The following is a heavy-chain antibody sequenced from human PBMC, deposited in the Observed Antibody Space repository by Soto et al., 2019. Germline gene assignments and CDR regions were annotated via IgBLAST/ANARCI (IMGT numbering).Heavy chain of an antibody. Sequence: PSETLSLTCAVYGGSFSGYYWSWIRQPPGKGLEWIGEINHSGSTNYNPSLKSRVTISVDTSKNQFSLKLSSVTAADTAAYYCASSDDYVWGSYRYTDPDAFDIWGQGTMVTVSS. D-gene: IGHD3-16*02. CDR1: GGSFSGYY. J-gene: IGHJ3*02. CDR2: INHSGST. CDR3: ASSDDYVWGSYRYTDPDAFDI. V-gene: IGHV4-34*01.